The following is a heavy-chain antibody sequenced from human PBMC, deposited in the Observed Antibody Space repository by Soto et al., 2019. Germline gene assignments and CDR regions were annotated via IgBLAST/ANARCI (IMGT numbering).Heavy chain of an antibody. J-gene: IGHJ4*02. CDR1: GFTFTSSA. CDR2: IVVGSGNT. CDR3: AADPRYYDFWSGYPAGPDY. Sequence: SVKVSCKASGFTFTSSAVQWVRQARGQRLEWIGWIVVGSGNTNYAQKFQERVTITRDMSTSTAYMELSSLRSEDTAVYYCAADPRYYDFWSGYPAGPDYWGQGTLVTVSS. D-gene: IGHD3-3*01. V-gene: IGHV1-58*01.